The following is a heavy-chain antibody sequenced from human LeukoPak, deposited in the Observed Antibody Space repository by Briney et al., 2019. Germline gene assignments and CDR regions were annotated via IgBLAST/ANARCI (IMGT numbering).Heavy chain of an antibody. D-gene: IGHD2-2*02. J-gene: IGHJ4*02. V-gene: IGHV1-69*05. Sequence: SVKVSCKASGGTFSSYAISWVRQAPGQGLEWMGGIIPIFGTANYAQKLQGRVTMTTDTSTSTAYMELRSLRSDDTAVYYCALGGLYRDWGQGTLVTVSS. CDR2: IIPIFGTA. CDR3: ALGGLYRD. CDR1: GGTFSSYA.